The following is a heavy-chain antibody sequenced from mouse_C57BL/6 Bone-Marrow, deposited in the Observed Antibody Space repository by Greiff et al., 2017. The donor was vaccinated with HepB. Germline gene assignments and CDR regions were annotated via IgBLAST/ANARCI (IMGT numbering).Heavy chain of an antibody. Sequence: EVQLQQSGPGLVKPSQSLSLTCSVTGYSITSGYYWNWIRQFPGNKLEWMGYISYDGSNNYNPSLKNRISITRDTSKNQFFLKLNSVTTEDTATYYCARANEVLRRGRRAMDYWGQGTSVTVSS. J-gene: IGHJ4*01. CDR3: ARANEVLRRGRRAMDY. CDR1: GYSITSGYY. V-gene: IGHV3-6*01. CDR2: ISYDGSN. D-gene: IGHD1-1*01.